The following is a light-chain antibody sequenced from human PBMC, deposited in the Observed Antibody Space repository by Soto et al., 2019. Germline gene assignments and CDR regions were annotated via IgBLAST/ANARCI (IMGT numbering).Light chain of an antibody. J-gene: IGLJ1*01. Sequence: QSALTQPASVSGSPGQSITISCTGTSSDVGGYNYVSWYQQHPGKAPKLMIYEVINRPSGVSNRFSGSKSGNTASLTISGLQAEDEADYYCSSYGGSNNYVFGTGTKVTVL. V-gene: IGLV2-14*01. CDR3: SSYGGSNNYV. CDR1: SSDVGGYNY. CDR2: EVI.